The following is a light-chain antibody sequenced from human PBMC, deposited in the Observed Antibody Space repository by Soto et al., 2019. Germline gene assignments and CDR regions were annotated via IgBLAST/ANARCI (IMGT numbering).Light chain of an antibody. CDR2: GAS. J-gene: IGKJ1*01. CDR1: QSVSSSY. Sequence: EIVLTQSPGTLSLSPGERATLSCRASQSVSSSYLAWYQQKPGQAPRLLIYGASSRATGIPDRFSGSGSGTDFTLTIRRLEPEDFAVYYCQQYGSSPPTFGKGTKVEIK. V-gene: IGKV3-20*01. CDR3: QQYGSSPPT.